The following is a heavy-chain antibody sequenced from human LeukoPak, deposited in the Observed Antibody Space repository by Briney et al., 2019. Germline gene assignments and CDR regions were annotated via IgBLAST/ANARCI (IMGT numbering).Heavy chain of an antibody. CDR3: ARGQQQLGVYYYYYMDV. V-gene: IGHV1-24*01. D-gene: IGHD6-13*01. CDR2: FDPEDGET. CDR1: GYTLTELS. Sequence: ASVKVSCKVSGYTLTELSMHWVRQAPGKGLEWMGGFDPEDGETIYAQKFQGRVTMTTDTSTSTAYMELRSLRSDDTAVYYCARGQQQLGVYYYYYMDVWGKGTTVTVSS. J-gene: IGHJ6*03.